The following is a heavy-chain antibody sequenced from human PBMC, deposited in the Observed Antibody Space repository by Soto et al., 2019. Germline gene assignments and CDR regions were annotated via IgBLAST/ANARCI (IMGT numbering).Heavy chain of an antibody. D-gene: IGHD3-16*02. CDR2: IWYDGSNK. CDR3: ARDALRKGLHLGELSYNLDY. V-gene: IGHV3-33*01. CDR1: GFTFSSYG. J-gene: IGHJ4*02. Sequence: GGSLRLSCAASGFTFSSYGMHWVRQAPGKGLEWVAVIWYDGSNKYYADSVKGRFTISRDNSKNTLYLQMNSLRAEDTAVYYCARDALRKGLHLGELSYNLDYWGQGTLVTVSS.